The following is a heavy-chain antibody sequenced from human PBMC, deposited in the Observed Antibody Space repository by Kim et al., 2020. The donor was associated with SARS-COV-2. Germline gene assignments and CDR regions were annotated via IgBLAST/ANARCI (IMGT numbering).Heavy chain of an antibody. V-gene: IGHV7-4-1*02. CDR2: INTNTGNP. J-gene: IGHJ4*02. CDR3: ARGEPDIVATMKDIVVVVGEYFDY. D-gene: IGHD2-15*01. Sequence: ASVKVSCKASGYTFTSYAMNWVRQAPGQGLEWMGWINTNTGNPTYAQGFTGRFVFSLDTSVSTAYLQISSLKAEDTAVYYCARGEPDIVATMKDIVVVVGEYFDYWGQGTLVTVSS. CDR1: GYTFTSYA.